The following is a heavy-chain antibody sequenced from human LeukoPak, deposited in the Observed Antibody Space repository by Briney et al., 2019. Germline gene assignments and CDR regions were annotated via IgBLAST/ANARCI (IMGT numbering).Heavy chain of an antibody. CDR2: ISPYNGNT. D-gene: IGHD1-26*01. CDR3: ARYSGSYYYSYHYYYMDV. V-gene: IGHV1-18*01. Sequence: ASVKVSCKASGYTFTSYGISWVRQAPGQGLAWMGWISPYNGNTNYAQKLQGRVTMTTDTSTSTAYMELRSLRSDDTAVYYCARYSGSYYYSYHYYYMDVWGKGTTATVSS. CDR1: GYTFTSYG. J-gene: IGHJ6*03.